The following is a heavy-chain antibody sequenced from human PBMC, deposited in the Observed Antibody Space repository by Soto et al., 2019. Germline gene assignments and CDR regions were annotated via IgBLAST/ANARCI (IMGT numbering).Heavy chain of an antibody. CDR1: GFTFSSYW. CDR3: ARDLTAYCSGGSCYLSWFDP. Sequence: EVQLVESGGGLVQPGGSLRLSCAASGFTFSSYWMHWVRQAPGKGLVWVSRINSDGSSTSYADSVKGRFTISRDNAKNTLYLQMNSLRAEDTAVYYCARDLTAYCSGGSCYLSWFDPWGKGTLVTVSS. D-gene: IGHD2-15*01. V-gene: IGHV3-74*01. J-gene: IGHJ5*02. CDR2: INSDGSST.